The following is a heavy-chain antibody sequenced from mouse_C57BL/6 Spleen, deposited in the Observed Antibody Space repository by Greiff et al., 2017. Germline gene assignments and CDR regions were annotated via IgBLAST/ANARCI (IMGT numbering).Heavy chain of an antibody. D-gene: IGHD1-1*01. J-gene: IGHJ2*01. CDR2: IDPSDSYT. Sequence: QVQLQQPGAELVRPGTSVKLSCKASGYTFTSYWMHWVKQRPGQGLEWIGVIDPSDSYTNYNQKFKGKATLTVDTSSSTAYMQLSSLTSEDSAVYYCARKGVPYYGSSYFDYWGQGTTRTVSS. V-gene: IGHV1-59*01. CDR3: ARKGVPYYGSSYFDY. CDR1: GYTFTSYW.